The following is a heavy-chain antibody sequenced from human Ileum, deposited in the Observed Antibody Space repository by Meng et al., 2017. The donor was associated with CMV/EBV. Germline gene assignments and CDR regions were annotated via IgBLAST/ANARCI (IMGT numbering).Heavy chain of an antibody. CDR1: GFIFSGHW. CDR2: IKEDGSEK. V-gene: IGHV3-7*01. Sequence: GESLKISCVASGFIFSGHWMTWVRQAPGKGLEWVANIKEDGSEKYHVDSVKGRFTIARDNAKNSLYLQMNSLRAEDTAVYYCARPFELKGVRGLYGMDVWGQGSTVTVSS. J-gene: IGHJ6*02. CDR3: ARPFELKGVRGLYGMDV. D-gene: IGHD3/OR15-3a*01.